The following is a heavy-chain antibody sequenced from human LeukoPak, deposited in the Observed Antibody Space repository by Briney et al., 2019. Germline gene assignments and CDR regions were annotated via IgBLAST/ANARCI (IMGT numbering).Heavy chain of an antibody. V-gene: IGHV3-43D*03. CDR1: GFTFNDCA. Sequence: HPGGSLRLSCAASGFTFNDCAIHWVRQAPGKGLEWVSLISWDGGTTDYADSVKGRFTISRDNSENSVYLQMNGLRAEDTAFYYCAKSTSFFGGYSDYWGQGTLVTVSS. CDR3: AKSTSFFGGYSDY. CDR2: ISWDGGTT. J-gene: IGHJ4*02. D-gene: IGHD6-13*01.